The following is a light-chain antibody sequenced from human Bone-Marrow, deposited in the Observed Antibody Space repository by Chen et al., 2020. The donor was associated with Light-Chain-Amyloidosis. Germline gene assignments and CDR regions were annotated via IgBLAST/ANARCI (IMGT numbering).Light chain of an antibody. CDR3: QSAESSGTYEVI. V-gene: IGLV3-25*03. J-gene: IGLJ2*01. CDR1: DLPTKY. Sequence: SYELTQPPSVSLSPGQTPRITSYGDDLPTKYAYWYQQKPGQAPVLVLHRDTERPSGISDRFSGSSSGTTAKLTISGVQAEDEADYHCQSAESSGTYEVIFGGGTKLTVL. CDR2: RDT.